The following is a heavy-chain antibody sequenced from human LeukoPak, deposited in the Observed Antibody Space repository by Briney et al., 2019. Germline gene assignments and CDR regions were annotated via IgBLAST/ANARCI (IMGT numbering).Heavy chain of an antibody. Sequence: PETLSLTCAVYGGSFSYYYWSWIRQPPGKGLEWIGEINHSGSTNYNPSLKSRVTISVDTSKNQFSLKLSSVTAADTAVYYCARVPYMATTLTLGDYWGQGTLVTVSS. J-gene: IGHJ4*02. D-gene: IGHD5-24*01. V-gene: IGHV4-34*01. CDR2: INHSGST. CDR1: GGSFSYYY. CDR3: ARVPYMATTLTLGDY.